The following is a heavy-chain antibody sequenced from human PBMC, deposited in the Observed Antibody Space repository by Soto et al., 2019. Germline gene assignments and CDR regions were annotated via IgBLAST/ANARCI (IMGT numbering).Heavy chain of an antibody. J-gene: IGHJ6*03. Sequence: GGSLRLSCAASGFTFSSYSMNWVRQAPGKGLEWVSSISSFSSYIYYADSVKGRFTISRDNAKNSLYLQMNSLRAEDTAVYYCARQPSGSDYYYYMDVWGKGTTVTVSS. D-gene: IGHD3-10*01. V-gene: IGHV3-21*01. CDR1: GFTFSSYS. CDR2: ISSFSSYI. CDR3: ARQPSGSDYYYYMDV.